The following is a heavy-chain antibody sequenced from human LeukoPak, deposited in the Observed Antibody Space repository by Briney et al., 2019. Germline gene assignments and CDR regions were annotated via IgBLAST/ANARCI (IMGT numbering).Heavy chain of an antibody. V-gene: IGHV4-34*01. CDR3: ARGLSGYASSLGY. CDR2: INHSGST. Sequence: SETLSLTCAVCGGSFSGYYWSWIRQPPGKGLEWIGEINHSGSTNYNPSLKSRVTISVDTSKNQFSLKLSSVTAEDTAVYYCARGLSGYASSLGYWGQGTLVTVSA. D-gene: IGHD6-6*01. J-gene: IGHJ4*02. CDR1: GGSFSGYY.